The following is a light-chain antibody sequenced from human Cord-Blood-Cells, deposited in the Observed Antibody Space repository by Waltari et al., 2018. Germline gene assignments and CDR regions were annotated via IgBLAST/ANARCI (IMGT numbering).Light chain of an antibody. V-gene: IGLV2-8*01. Sequence: QSALTQPPSASGSPGQSVTISCTGTSSDVGGYNYVSWYQQHPGKAPTLMIYEVRRRPSWVTDRFSGSKSGNTASLTVSGLQAEDEADYYCSSYAGSNNLVFGGGTKLTVL. CDR3: SSYAGSNNLV. CDR1: SSDVGGYNY. CDR2: EVR. J-gene: IGLJ2*01.